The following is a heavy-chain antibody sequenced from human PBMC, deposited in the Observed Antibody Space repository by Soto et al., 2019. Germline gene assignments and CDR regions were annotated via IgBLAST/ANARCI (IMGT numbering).Heavy chain of an antibody. CDR3: ARAPVVRGVMGFDYYYMDV. D-gene: IGHD3-10*01. CDR2: IYYSGST. Sequence: SETPSLTRTVSGGSIIRYYWCLIRQPPGKGLEMIGYIYYSGSTNYNPSLKSRVTISVDTSKNQFSLKLSSVTAADTAVYYCARAPVVRGVMGFDYYYMDVWGKGTTVTVSS. V-gene: IGHV4-59*01. CDR1: GGSIIRYY. J-gene: IGHJ6*03.